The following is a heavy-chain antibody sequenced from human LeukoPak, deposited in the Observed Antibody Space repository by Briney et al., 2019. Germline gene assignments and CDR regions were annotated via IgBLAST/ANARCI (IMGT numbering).Heavy chain of an antibody. V-gene: IGHV4-34*01. Sequence: SETLSLTCAVYGGSFSGYYWSWIRQPPGKGLEWIGEINHSGSTNYNPSLKSRVTISVDTSKNQFSLKLSSVTAADTAVYYCARGIAASDYWGQGTLVTVSS. CDR2: INHSGST. CDR3: ARGIAASDY. J-gene: IGHJ4*02. D-gene: IGHD6-13*01. CDR1: GGSFSGYY.